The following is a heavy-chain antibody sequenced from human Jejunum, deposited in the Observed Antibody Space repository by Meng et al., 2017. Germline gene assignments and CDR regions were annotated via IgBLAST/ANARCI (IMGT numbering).Heavy chain of an antibody. V-gene: IGHV3-7*03. D-gene: IGHD5-24*01. CDR1: GFTFSNYW. CDR3: ARVYRDSVSLYRHFDF. J-gene: IGHJ4*02. CDR2: IKQDGSDK. Sequence: GESLKISCGVSGFTFSNYWMSWVRQAPGKGLEWLAIIKQDGSDKRYVDSVKGRFTISRDNVDSSLYLHMTGLRDEDTAMYYCARVYRDSVSLYRHFDFWGQGTQVTVSS.